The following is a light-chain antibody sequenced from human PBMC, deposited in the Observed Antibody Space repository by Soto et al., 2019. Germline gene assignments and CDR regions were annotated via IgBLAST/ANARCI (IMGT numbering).Light chain of an antibody. J-gene: IGLJ2*01. CDR2: EVS. V-gene: IGLV2-18*02. Sequence: SVLTQPPSVSGSPGQSVTISCTGTSSDVGSYNRVSWYQQPPGTAPKLMIYEVSNRPSGVPDRFSGTKSGNTASLTISGLQAEDEADYYCSSYTSSSIWLFGGGTKLTVL. CDR3: SSYTSSSIWL. CDR1: SSDVGSYNR.